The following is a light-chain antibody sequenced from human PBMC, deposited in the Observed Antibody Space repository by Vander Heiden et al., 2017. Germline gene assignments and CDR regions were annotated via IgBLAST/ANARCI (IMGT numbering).Light chain of an antibody. V-gene: IGKV3-15*01. CDR2: GAS. Sequence: EIVMTQSPAALSVSPGERATRPCRASQSISSNLAWYQQKPGQAPRLLIYGASTRATGIPARFSGSGSGTEFTLTISSLQSEDFAVYYCQQYYDWPPYTFGQGTKVEI. CDR3: QQYYDWPPYT. CDR1: QSISSN. J-gene: IGKJ2*01.